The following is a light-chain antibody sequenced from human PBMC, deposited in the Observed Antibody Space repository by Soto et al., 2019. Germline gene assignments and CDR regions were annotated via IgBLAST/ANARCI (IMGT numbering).Light chain of an antibody. CDR3: QQYHSYMYT. J-gene: IGKJ2*01. CDR2: KAS. Sequence: DIQMTQFPSTLSASVGDRVTITCRASQSINYWLAWYQQKPGKAPRLLIYKASSLESGVPSTFSGSGSGTQFTLTISSLQPDDFATYYCQQYHSYMYTFGQGTKLEIK. V-gene: IGKV1-5*03. CDR1: QSINYW.